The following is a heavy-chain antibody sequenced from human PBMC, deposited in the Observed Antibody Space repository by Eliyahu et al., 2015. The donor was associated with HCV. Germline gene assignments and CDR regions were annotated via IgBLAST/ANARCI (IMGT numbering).Heavy chain of an antibody. CDR2: IKQDGSEK. D-gene: IGHD2-21*01. CDR1: GFTFSSFW. CDR3: ARGGGASDC. Sequence: EVQLVESGGGLVQPGGSLRLSCAASGFTFSSFWTSWVRQAPGKGLEWVANIKQDGSEKNYVDSVKGRFTISRDNAKNSLYLQMNSLRAEDTAVYYCARGGGASDCWGQGTLVTVSS. V-gene: IGHV3-7*03. J-gene: IGHJ4*02.